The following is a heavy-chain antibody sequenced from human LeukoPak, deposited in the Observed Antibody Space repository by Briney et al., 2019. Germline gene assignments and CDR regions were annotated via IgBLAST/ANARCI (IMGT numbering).Heavy chain of an antibody. CDR3: AREERIAAKYVFEP. V-gene: IGHV1-24*01. D-gene: IGHD6-13*01. J-gene: IGHJ5*02. CDR2: FDPEDGET. CDR1: GFTLTELS. Sequence: ASVKVSCKVSGFTLTELSMHWVRQAPGKGLEWMGGFDPEDGETIYAQKFQGRVTMTEDTSTDTAYMELSSLRSEDTAVYYCAREERIAAKYVFEPWGQGTLVTVSS.